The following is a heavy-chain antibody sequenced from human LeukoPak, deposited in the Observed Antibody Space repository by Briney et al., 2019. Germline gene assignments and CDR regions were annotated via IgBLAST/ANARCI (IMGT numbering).Heavy chain of an antibody. CDR1: GGSFSGYS. D-gene: IGHD6-19*01. V-gene: IGHV4-59*01. J-gene: IGHJ4*02. CDR3: ASTRLYSSGWFDY. Sequence: SETLSLTCAVYGGSFSGYSWNWIRQPPGKGLEWIGYIYYSGSTNYNPSLKSRVTMSVDTSKNQFSLKLSSVTAADTAVYYCASTRLYSSGWFDYWGQGTLVTVSS. CDR2: IYYSGST.